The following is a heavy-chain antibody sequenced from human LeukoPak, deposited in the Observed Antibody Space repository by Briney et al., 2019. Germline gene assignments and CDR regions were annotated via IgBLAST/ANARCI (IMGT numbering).Heavy chain of an antibody. CDR2: ITNSGSDI. CDR3: ACPYRSRFDY. D-gene: IGHD6-13*01. CDR1: GFTFSDLH. Sequence: GGSLRLSCVVSGFTFSDLHRSRLRQAPGKGLERISYITNSGSDIEYADSVRGRFTISWDNAKKSLYLEMNTLRAEDTAIYYCACPYRSRFDYWGQGTLVTVSS. J-gene: IGHJ4*02. V-gene: IGHV3-11*01.